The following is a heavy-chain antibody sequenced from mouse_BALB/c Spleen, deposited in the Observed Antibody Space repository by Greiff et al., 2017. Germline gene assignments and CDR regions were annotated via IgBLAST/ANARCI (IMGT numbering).Heavy chain of an antibody. J-gene: IGHJ2*01. V-gene: IGHV14-3*02. D-gene: IGHD1-1*01. CDR1: GFNIKDTY. CDR2: IDPANGNT. Sequence: VQLKESGAELVKPGASVKLSCTASGFNIKDTYMHWVKQRPEQGLEWIGRIDPANGNTKYDPKFQGKATITADTSSNTAYLQLSSLTSEDTAVYYCARYYGSSYGFDYWGQGTTLTVSS. CDR3: ARYYGSSYGFDY.